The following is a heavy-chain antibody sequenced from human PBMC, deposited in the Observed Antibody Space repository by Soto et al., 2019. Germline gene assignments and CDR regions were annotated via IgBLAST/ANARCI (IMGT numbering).Heavy chain of an antibody. V-gene: IGHV4-31*03. CDR3: AKLSCTSSTCYFPGWFDP. D-gene: IGHD2-2*01. J-gene: IGHJ5*02. CDR2: VYYSGSS. Sequence: SETLSLTCTVSGDSISGGASFWSWIRRPPGKGLEWIANVYYSGSSYYNPSLKSRLTISVDTTKNQFSLQLKSMTAADTVVYYCAKLSCTSSTCYFPGWFDPWGQGTLVNVSS. CDR1: GDSISGGASF.